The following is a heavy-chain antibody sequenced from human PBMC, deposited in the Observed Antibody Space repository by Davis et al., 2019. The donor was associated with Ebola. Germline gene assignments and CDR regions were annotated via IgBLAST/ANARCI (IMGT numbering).Heavy chain of an antibody. D-gene: IGHD1-26*01. Sequence: SETLSLTCAVYGGSFSGYYWSWIRQPPGKGLEWIGYIYYTGSTNYNPSLKSRVTILVDTSKNQFSLKVSSVTAADTAVYYCARAGVGATFFDSWGQGTLVTVSS. CDR3: ARAGVGATFFDS. CDR2: IYYTGST. J-gene: IGHJ4*02. V-gene: IGHV4-59*01. CDR1: GGSFSGYY.